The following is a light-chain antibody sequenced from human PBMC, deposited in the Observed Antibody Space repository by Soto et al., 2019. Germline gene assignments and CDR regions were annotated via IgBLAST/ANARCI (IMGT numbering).Light chain of an antibody. CDR2: EVT. J-gene: IGLJ2*01. CDR3: CSYAGATTFEV. CDR1: SSDVGDYNR. Sequence: QSALTQPASVSGSPGQPITISCTGTSSDVGDYNRVSWYQQHPGKAPKLIIYEVTKRPSGVSNRFSASKSGNTASLTISGLQAEDEADYYCCSYAGATTFEVFGGGTKVTVL. V-gene: IGLV2-23*02.